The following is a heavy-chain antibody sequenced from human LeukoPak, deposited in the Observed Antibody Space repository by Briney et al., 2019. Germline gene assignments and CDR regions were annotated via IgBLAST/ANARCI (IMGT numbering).Heavy chain of an antibody. CDR1: GGSISSGGYY. V-gene: IGHV4-31*03. D-gene: IGHD5-18*01. J-gene: IGHJ4*02. Sequence: PSETLSLTCTVSGGSISSGGYYWSWIRQHPGKGLEWIGYIYYSGSTYYNPSLKSRVTISVDTSKNQFSLKLCSVTAADTAVYYCARTAMVTAYYYFDYWGQGTLVTVSS. CDR3: ARTAMVTAYYYFDY. CDR2: IYYSGST.